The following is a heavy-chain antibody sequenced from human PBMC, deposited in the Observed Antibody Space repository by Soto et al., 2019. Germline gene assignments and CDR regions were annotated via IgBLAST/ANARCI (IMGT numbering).Heavy chain of an antibody. J-gene: IGHJ5*01. CDR1: GGSFNPYH. CDR3: ARSMNDHNHHHWGFDS. CDR2: IDHTGRT. V-gene: IGHV4-34*01. D-gene: IGHD7-27*01. Sequence: PSETLSLTCAVYGGSFNPYHWSFIRQPPGKRLEWIGEIDHTGRTNYNPSVKGRVTMSADTSKNQFSLNLRSVTAADTAVYFCARSMNDHNHHHWGFDSWGQGTLVTVSS.